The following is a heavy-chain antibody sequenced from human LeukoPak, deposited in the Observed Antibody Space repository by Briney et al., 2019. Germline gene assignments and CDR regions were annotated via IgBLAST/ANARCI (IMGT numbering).Heavy chain of an antibody. D-gene: IGHD3-3*01. J-gene: IGHJ5*02. CDR2: IHHSGRT. V-gene: IGHV4-38-2*02. Sequence: PSETLSLTCTVSGYSISSDYYWGWIRQPPGKGLEWIGSIHHSGRTYYNPSLKSRATISVDTSKNQFSLKLSSVTAADTAVYYCARDRLANLASRLFDPWGQGTLVTVSS. CDR1: GYSISSDYY. CDR3: ARDRLANLASRLFDP.